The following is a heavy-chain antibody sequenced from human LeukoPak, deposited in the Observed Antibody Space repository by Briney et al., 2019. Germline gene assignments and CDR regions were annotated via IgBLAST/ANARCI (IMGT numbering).Heavy chain of an antibody. J-gene: IGHJ5*02. D-gene: IGHD2-2*01. CDR2: INHSGST. Sequence: SETLSLTCAVYGGSFSGYYWSWIRQPPGKGLEWIGEINHSGSTNYNPSLKSRVTISVDTSKNQFSLKLSSVTAADTAVYYCARGRVVGVNELKNQNWFDPWGQGTLVTVSS. CDR3: ARGRVVGVNELKNQNWFDP. CDR1: GGSFSGYY. V-gene: IGHV4-34*01.